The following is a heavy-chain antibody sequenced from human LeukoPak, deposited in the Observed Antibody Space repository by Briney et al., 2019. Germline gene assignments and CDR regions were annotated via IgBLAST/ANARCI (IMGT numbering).Heavy chain of an antibody. Sequence: GSLXLSCAASGFTFSSYGMHWVRQAPGKGLEWVANIKQDGSEKYYVDSVKGRFTISRDNAKNSLYLQMNSLRAEDTAVYYCARQLVHYYYMDVWGKGTTVTVSS. D-gene: IGHD1-1*01. CDR3: ARQLVHYYYMDV. CDR2: IKQDGSEK. J-gene: IGHJ6*03. V-gene: IGHV3-7*01. CDR1: GFTFSSYG.